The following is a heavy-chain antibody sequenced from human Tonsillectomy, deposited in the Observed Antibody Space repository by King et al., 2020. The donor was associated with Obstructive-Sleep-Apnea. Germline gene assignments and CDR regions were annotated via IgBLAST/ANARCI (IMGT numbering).Heavy chain of an antibody. V-gene: IGHV4-38-2*02. CDR2: IYHSGIT. CDR3: VRAGRIDP. CDR1: GYPISRGYY. J-gene: IGHJ5*02. D-gene: IGHD1-26*01. Sequence: VQLQESGPGLVKPSETLPLTCSVSGYPISRGYYWGWIRQPPGKGLEWIGSIYHSGITYYNPSLKSRVTMSVDTSKNQFSLKLSSFTAADTAVYYCVRAGRIDPWGQGTLVIVSS.